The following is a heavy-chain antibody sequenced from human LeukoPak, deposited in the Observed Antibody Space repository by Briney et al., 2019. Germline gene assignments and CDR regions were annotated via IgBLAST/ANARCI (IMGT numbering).Heavy chain of an antibody. CDR3: VREDTPATANY. Sequence: GGSLRLSCAASGFTLSSYAMTWVRQAPGKGLEWVSAISGGGDITYYADSVTGRFTISRDNSKDTLFLQMHSLRPGDTAVYYCVREDTPATANYWGQGTLVTISS. V-gene: IGHV3-23*01. CDR2: ISGGGDIT. CDR1: GFTLSSYA. J-gene: IGHJ4*02. D-gene: IGHD2-21*02.